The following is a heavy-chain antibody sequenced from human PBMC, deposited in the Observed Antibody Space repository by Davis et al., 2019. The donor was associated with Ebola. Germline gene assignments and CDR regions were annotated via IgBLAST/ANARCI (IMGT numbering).Heavy chain of an antibody. CDR2: IYPGDSDT. J-gene: IGHJ5*02. D-gene: IGHD2-2*01. CDR1: GYSFTSYW. Sequence: GESLKISCKGSGYSFTSYWIGWVRQMPGKGLEWMGIIYPGDSDTRYSPSFQGQVTISADKSISTAYLQWSSLKASDTAIYYCARRGYCSGTGCPWGWFDPWGQGTLVTVSS. CDR3: ARRGYCSGTGCPWGWFDP. V-gene: IGHV5-51*01.